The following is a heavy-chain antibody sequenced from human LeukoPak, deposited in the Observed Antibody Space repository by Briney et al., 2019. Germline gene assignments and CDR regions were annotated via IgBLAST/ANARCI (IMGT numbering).Heavy chain of an antibody. CDR1: AFTFRTYS. CDR2: ISGSTSYI. V-gene: IGHV3-21*01. CDR3: ARVGWFGGFYFDY. D-gene: IGHD3-10*01. J-gene: IGHJ4*02. Sequence: GGSLRLSCVAPAFTFRTYSMHWVRQAPGKGLEWVSSISGSTSYIYYADSVRGRFTISRDNAKNSLNLQMNSLRAEDTAVYYCARVGWFGGFYFDYWGQGILVTVSS.